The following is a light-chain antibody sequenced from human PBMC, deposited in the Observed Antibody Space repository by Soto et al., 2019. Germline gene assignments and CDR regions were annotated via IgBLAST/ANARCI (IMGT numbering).Light chain of an antibody. CDR1: QSISSS. J-gene: IGKJ5*01. CDR2: GAS. V-gene: IGKV3-15*01. Sequence: EIVLTQSPGTLSLSPGERATLSCRASQSISSSWLAWYQQKPGQAPRLLIYGASTRATGIPARFSGSGSGTEFTLTISSLQSEDFAVYYCHQYNNWPPITFGQGTRLEIK. CDR3: HQYNNWPPIT.